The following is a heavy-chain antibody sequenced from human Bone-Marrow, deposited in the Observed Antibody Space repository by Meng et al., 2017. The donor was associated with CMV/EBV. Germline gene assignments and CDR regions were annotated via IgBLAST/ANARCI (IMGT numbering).Heavy chain of an antibody. J-gene: IGHJ4*02. CDR3: ARGGRQRGYSYGFEGYFDY. V-gene: IGHV1-69*10. Sequence: SVKVSCKASGYTFTGYYMHWVRQAPGQGLEWMGGIIPILDITNYAQKFQGRVTITADKSTNAVYMELSSLRSDDTAVYYCARGGRQRGYSYGFEGYFDYWGQGTLVTVSS. CDR1: GYTFTGYY. D-gene: IGHD5-18*01. CDR2: IIPILDIT.